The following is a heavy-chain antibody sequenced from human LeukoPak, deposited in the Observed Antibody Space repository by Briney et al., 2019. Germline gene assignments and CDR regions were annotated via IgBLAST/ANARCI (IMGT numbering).Heavy chain of an antibody. CDR2: INHSGST. Sequence: KPSETLSLTCAVYGGSFSGYYWSWIRQPPGKGLEWIGEINHSGSTNYNPSLKSRVTISVDTSKNQFSLKLSSVTAADTAVYYCARRMAVIRFPYSFDYWGQGTLATVSS. CDR3: ARRMAVIRFPYSFDY. D-gene: IGHD3-3*01. J-gene: IGHJ4*02. V-gene: IGHV4-34*01. CDR1: GGSFSGYY.